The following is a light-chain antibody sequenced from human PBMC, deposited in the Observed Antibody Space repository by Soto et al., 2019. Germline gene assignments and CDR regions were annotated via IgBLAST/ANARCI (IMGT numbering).Light chain of an antibody. V-gene: IGLV1-40*01. CDR2: ENN. Sequence: QSVLTQPPSVSGAPGQRVTISCTGSSSNIGAGYEAHWYQQVPGTAPKLLIYENNNRPSGVPDRFSGSKSGTSASLAITGRQAEDEAEYFCQSYDSSLRGYVFGTGAKVTV. J-gene: IGLJ1*01. CDR3: QSYDSSLRGYV. CDR1: SSNIGAGYE.